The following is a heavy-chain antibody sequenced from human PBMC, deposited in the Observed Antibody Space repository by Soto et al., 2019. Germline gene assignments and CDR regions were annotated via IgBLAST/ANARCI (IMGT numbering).Heavy chain of an antibody. CDR3: ARVGWLDY. V-gene: IGHV4-31*11. J-gene: IGHJ4*02. CDR2: IYYSGST. D-gene: IGHD6-19*01. CDR1: GGSISSGGYS. Sequence: SETLSLTCAVSGGSISSGGYSWSWIRQQPGKGLEWIGYIYYSGSTYYNPSLKSRVTISVDTSKNQFSLKLSSVTAADTAVYYCARVGWLDYWGQGTLVTVSS.